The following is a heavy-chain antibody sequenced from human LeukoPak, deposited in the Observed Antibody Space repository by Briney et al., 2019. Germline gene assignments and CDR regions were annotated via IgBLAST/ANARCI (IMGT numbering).Heavy chain of an antibody. CDR3: ASLGGTIDGDY. CDR2: ISYDGSNK. Sequence: GGSLRLSCAASGFTFSSYAMHWVRQAPGKGLEWVAVISYDGSNKYYADSVKGRFTISRDNSKNTLYLQMNSLRAEDTAVYYCASLGGTIDGDYWGQGTLVTVSS. J-gene: IGHJ4*02. V-gene: IGHV3-30*04. D-gene: IGHD2-2*01. CDR1: GFTFSSYA.